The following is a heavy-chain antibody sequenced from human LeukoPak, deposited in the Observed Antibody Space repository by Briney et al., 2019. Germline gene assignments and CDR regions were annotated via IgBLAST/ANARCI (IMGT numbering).Heavy chain of an antibody. V-gene: IGHV3-23*01. J-gene: IGHJ5*02. D-gene: IGHD6-19*01. CDR3: ARDRITVTGAYNWFDP. Sequence: PGGSLRLSCAASGFTFNSYAMNWVRQAPGKGLEWVSTISGSGGSTDYADSVKGRFTISRDNAKNLLYLQMNSLRVDDTAFYYCARDRITVTGAYNWFDPWGQGTLVTVSS. CDR2: ISGSGGST. CDR1: GFTFNSYA.